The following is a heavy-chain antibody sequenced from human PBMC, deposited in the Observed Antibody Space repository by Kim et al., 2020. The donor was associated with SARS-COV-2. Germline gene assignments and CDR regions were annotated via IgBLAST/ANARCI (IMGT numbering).Heavy chain of an antibody. J-gene: IGHJ4*02. CDR3: ARDQRRDGYNFPRFLFGY. Sequence: GGSLRLSCAASGFTFSSYSMNWVRQAPGKGLEWVSSISSSSSYIYYADSVKGRFTISRDNAKNSLYLQMNSLRAEDTAVYYCARDQRRDGYNFPRFLFGYWGQGTLVTVSS. D-gene: IGHD1-1*01. CDR2: ISSSSSYI. CDR1: GFTFSSYS. V-gene: IGHV3-21*01.